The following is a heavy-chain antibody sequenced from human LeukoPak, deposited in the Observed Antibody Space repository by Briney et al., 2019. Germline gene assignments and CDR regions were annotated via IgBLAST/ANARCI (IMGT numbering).Heavy chain of an antibody. CDR1: GYTFTSYA. CDR3: ARGVVVVPAAKNTPLGWFDP. Sequence: ASVKVSCKASGYTFTSYAMHWVRQAPGQRLEWMGWINAGNGNTKYSQKFQGRVTIARDTSASTAYMELSSLRSEDTAVYYCARGVVVVPAAKNTPLGWFDPWGQGTLVTVPS. D-gene: IGHD2-2*01. V-gene: IGHV1-3*01. J-gene: IGHJ5*02. CDR2: INAGNGNT.